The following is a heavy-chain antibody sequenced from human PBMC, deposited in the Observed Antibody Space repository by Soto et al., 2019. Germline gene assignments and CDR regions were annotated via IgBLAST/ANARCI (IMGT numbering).Heavy chain of an antibody. J-gene: IGHJ1*01. V-gene: IGHV1-58*01. D-gene: IGHD4-17*01. CDR1: GFTFSKSS. CDR2: VVVGSDNT. CDR3: AEEIDDYADFNH. Sequence: SVKVSCKTSGFTFSKSSVQWMRQARGQRLEWIGWVVVGSDNTRYAQNFQDRVTITRDMSTSTSYMELSSLTSEDTAVYFCAEEIDDYADFNHWGQGNPVNVS.